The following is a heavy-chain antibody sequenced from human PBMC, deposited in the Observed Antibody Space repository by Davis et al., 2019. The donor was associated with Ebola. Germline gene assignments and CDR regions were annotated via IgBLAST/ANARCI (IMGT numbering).Heavy chain of an antibody. V-gene: IGHV1-18*01. CDR1: GYTFTSYG. Sequence: ASVKVSCKASGYTFTSYGINWVRQAPGQGLEWMARISAYNGHTNYAQKFQGRLTLTTDTSTSTVYMELRSLTSDDTAEYYCARGRNGGWDFDYWGQGTRVTVSS. D-gene: IGHD6-19*01. CDR2: ISAYNGHT. CDR3: ARGRNGGWDFDY. J-gene: IGHJ4*02.